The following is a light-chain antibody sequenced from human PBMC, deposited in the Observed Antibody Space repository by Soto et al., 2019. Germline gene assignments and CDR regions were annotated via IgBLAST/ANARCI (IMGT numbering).Light chain of an antibody. Sequence: QSVLTQPPSVSGAPGQRVTISCTGSSSNIGAGYYVHWYQQLPGTAPKLLIYGDTNRPSGVPDRFSGSKSGTSASLAITGLQAEDEADYYCQSSDSSLSGWVFGGGTKLTVL. CDR3: QSSDSSLSGWV. CDR2: GDT. CDR1: SSNIGAGYY. J-gene: IGLJ3*02. V-gene: IGLV1-40*01.